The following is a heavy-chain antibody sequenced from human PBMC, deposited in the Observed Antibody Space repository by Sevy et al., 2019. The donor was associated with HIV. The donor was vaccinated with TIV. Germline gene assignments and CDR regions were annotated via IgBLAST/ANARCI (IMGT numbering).Heavy chain of an antibody. Sequence: GGSLRLSCAASGFTFSSAWMSWVRQAPGKGLEWVGRIQSKTDGGKTDYAASVKGRFTISREDPVNTQYLQMNSLTTDDTAVYYCTTDTSTGYFDWLLDFDYWGQGTLVTVSS. CDR2: IQSKTDGGKT. CDR1: GFTFSSAW. V-gene: IGHV3-15*01. D-gene: IGHD3-9*01. CDR3: TTDTSTGYFDWLLDFDY. J-gene: IGHJ4*02.